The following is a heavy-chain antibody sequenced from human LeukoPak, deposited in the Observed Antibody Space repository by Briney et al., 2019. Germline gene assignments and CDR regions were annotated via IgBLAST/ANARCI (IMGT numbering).Heavy chain of an antibody. CDR3: ARDSGHDSSSGWSVFDY. D-gene: IGHD6-19*01. Sequence: PGGSLRLSCAASGFTFSSYSMNWVRQAPGKGLEWVSYISSSSSTIYYADSVKGRFTISRDNAKNSLYLQMNSLRAEDTAVYYCARDSGHDSSSGWSVFDYWGQGTLVTVSS. V-gene: IGHV3-48*04. CDR2: ISSSSSTI. J-gene: IGHJ4*02. CDR1: GFTFSSYS.